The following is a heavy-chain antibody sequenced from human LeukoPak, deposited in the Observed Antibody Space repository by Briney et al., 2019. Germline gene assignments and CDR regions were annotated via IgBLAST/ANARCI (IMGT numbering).Heavy chain of an antibody. J-gene: IGHJ4*02. Sequence: GGSLRLSCAASRFTFGSYTMSWVRQAPGKGLEWVSSVNADGGRTTYADSVKGRFTISRDNSKSTLYLQMNSLRVDDTAVYYCAPIGGWGTYPLDYWGQGPLVTVSS. CDR3: APIGGWGTYPLDY. V-gene: IGHV3-23*01. D-gene: IGHD3-16*01. CDR2: VNADGGRT. CDR1: RFTFGSYT.